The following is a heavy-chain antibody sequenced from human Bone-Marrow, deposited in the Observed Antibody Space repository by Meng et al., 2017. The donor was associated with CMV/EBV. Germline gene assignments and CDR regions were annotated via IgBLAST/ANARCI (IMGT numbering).Heavy chain of an antibody. J-gene: IGHJ6*02. Sequence: GGSLRLSCAASGFTFSTYAMSWVRQAPGKGLEWVSVIYSGGTSTYYADSVKGRFTISRDNAKNSLYLQMNSLRAEDTAVYYCARDVTVVVPAAISANYYYYGMDVWGQGTTVTVSS. CDR2: IYSGGTST. V-gene: IGHV3-23*03. CDR1: GFTFSTYA. D-gene: IGHD2-2*02. CDR3: ARDVTVVVPAAISANYYYYGMDV.